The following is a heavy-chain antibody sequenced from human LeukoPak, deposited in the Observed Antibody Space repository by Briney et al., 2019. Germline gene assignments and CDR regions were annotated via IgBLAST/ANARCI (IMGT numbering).Heavy chain of an antibody. CDR3: AKDLHDSSGYYYTYYYYYYYMDV. V-gene: IGHV3-23*01. CDR2: ISGSGGST. D-gene: IGHD3-22*01. Sequence: PGGSLRLSCAASGFTFSSYAMRWVRQAPGKGLEWVSAISGSGGSTYYADSVKGRFTISRDNSKNTLYLQMNSLRAEDTAVYYCAKDLHDSSGYYYTYYYYYYYMDVWGKGTTVTVSS. J-gene: IGHJ6*03. CDR1: GFTFSSYA.